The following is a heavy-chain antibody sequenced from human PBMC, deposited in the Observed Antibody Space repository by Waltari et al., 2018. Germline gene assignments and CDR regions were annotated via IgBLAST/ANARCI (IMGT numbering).Heavy chain of an antibody. Sequence: QVQLQESGPGLVKPSETLSLTCTVSGSSISNNYWNWIRPPAGKGLEWIGRSYASGTTNYNPSLTSRVSVSVDTSKNQFSLNLTSVTAADTAVYYCARGLAFDSWGQGSLVTVSS. D-gene: IGHD3-9*01. CDR2: SYASGTT. V-gene: IGHV4-4*07. CDR1: GSSISNNY. J-gene: IGHJ4*02. CDR3: ARGLAFDS.